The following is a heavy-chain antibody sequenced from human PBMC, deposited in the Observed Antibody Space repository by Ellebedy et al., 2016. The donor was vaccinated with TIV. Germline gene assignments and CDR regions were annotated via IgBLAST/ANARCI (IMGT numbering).Heavy chain of an antibody. V-gene: IGHV3-33*01. D-gene: IGHD4-23*01. CDR3: AREIIYGGYYFDY. J-gene: IGHJ4*02. Sequence: GESLKISXAASGFTFSSYGMHWVRQAPGKGLEWVAVIWSDGTTKYYSDSVKGRFTIFRDNSKNTLYLQMNSLRAEDTAVYYCAREIIYGGYYFDYWGQGTLVTVSS. CDR2: IWSDGTTK. CDR1: GFTFSSYG.